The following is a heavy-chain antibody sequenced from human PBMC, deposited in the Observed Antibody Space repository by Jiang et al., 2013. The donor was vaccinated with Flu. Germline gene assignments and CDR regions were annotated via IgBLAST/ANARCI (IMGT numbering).Heavy chain of an antibody. CDR1: GFTFSSYS. V-gene: IGHV3-21*01. D-gene: IGHD3-22*01. Sequence: GLVKPGGSLRLSCAASGFTFSSYSMNWVRQAPGKGLEWVSSISSSSSYIYYADSVKGRFTISRDNAKNSLYLQMNSLRAEDTAVYYCARPYYYDSSGYYYYYGMDVWGQGTTVTVSS. J-gene: IGHJ6*02. CDR2: ISSSSSYI. CDR3: ARPYYYDSSGYYYYYGMDV.